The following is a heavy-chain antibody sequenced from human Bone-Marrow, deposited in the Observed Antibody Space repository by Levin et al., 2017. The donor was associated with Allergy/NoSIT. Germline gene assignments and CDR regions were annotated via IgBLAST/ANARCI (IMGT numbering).Heavy chain of an antibody. J-gene: IGHJ4*02. V-gene: IGHV3-33*03. CDR1: GFMFRSYG. Sequence: PGGSLRLSCVGSGFMFRSYGMHWVRQAPGKGLEWVASLWDDGSNEDYADSVKGRFTVSRDNSKNTLYLQMNSLRHDDTAVYYCPRLAPSTPPQIDHWGQGTLVTVSS. CDR2: LWDDGSNE. D-gene: IGHD2-21*01. CDR3: PRLAPSTPPQIDH.